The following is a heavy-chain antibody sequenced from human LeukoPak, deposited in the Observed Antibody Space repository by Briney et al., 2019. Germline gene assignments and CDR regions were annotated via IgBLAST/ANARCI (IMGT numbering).Heavy chain of an antibody. CDR1: GGPISSYY. V-gene: IGHV4-59*12. J-gene: IGHJ3*02. CDR2: IYYSGST. Sequence: PSETLSLTCTVSGGPISSYYWSWIRQPPGKGLEWLGYIYYSGSTYYNPSLKSRVTISVDRSKNQFSLKLSSVTAADTAVYYCARVEGYGDYVGAFDIWGQGTMVTVSS. D-gene: IGHD4-17*01. CDR3: ARVEGYGDYVGAFDI.